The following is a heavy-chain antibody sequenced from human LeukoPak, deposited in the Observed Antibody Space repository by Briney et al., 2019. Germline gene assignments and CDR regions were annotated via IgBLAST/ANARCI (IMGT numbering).Heavy chain of an antibody. V-gene: IGHV3-21*01. CDR3: ARTYYDFWSGPTDAFDI. CDR2: ISSSSTYI. J-gene: IGHJ3*02. D-gene: IGHD3-3*01. Sequence: GGSLRLSCAASGFTFSSYSMNWVRQAPGKGLEWVSSISSSSTYIYYADSMKGRFTISRDNAKNSLYLQMNSLRAEDTAVYYCARTYYDFWSGPTDAFDIWGQGTMVTVSS. CDR1: GFTFSSYS.